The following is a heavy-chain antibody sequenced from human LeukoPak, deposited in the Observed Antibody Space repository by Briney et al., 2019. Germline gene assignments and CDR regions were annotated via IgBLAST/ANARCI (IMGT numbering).Heavy chain of an antibody. Sequence: SETLSLTCTVSGGSISSYYWSWIRQPPGKGLEWIGYIYYSGSTNYNPSLKSRVTISVDTSKNQFSLKLSSVTAADTAVYYCARSQGDSSSADLDYYHYGMDVWGQGTTVTVSS. V-gene: IGHV4-59*01. CDR3: ARSQGDSSSADLDYYHYGMDV. J-gene: IGHJ6*02. CDR2: IYYSGST. CDR1: GGSISSYY. D-gene: IGHD6-6*01.